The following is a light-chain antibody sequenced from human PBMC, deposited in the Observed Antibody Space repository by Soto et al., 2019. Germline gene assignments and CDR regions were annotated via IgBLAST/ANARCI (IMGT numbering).Light chain of an antibody. J-gene: IGKJ1*01. CDR2: GAS. V-gene: IGKV3-15*01. CDR1: QSVSSR. Sequence: EIVMTQSPATLSVSPGERATLSCRATQSVSSRLAWYQQKPGQAPRILIYGASTRATGVPARFSGSGSGTEFTLTISSLQSEDFAVYYCQQYNDWPRTFGRGTKVEIK. CDR3: QQYNDWPRT.